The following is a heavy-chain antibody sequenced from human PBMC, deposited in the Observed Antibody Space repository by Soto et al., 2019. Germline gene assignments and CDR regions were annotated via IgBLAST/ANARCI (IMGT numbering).Heavy chain of an antibody. CDR1: GGSISSSNYY. J-gene: IGHJ3*02. Sequence: SLTCTVSGGSISSSNYYWGWIRQPPGKGLEWIGGIYYSGSTSYNSSLKSRVTISVDTSKNQFSLRLSSVTAADTAVYYCSSPTLGAFDIWGLGTLVTVSS. CDR3: SSPTLGAFDI. D-gene: IGHD3-16*01. CDR2: IYYSGST. V-gene: IGHV4-39*01.